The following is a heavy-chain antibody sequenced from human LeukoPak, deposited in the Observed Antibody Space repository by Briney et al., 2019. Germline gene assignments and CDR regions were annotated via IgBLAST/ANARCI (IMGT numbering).Heavy chain of an antibody. Sequence: SETLSLTCTVSGASISSSYYWSWIRQPPGKGLEWIGYIYYSGSTNYNPSLESRVTMSIDTSNNQFSLKLTSVTATDTAVYYCARSPGHRGYDYWGQGTLVTASS. CDR2: IYYSGST. D-gene: IGHD3-22*01. V-gene: IGHV4-59*01. J-gene: IGHJ4*02. CDR3: ARSPGHRGYDY. CDR1: GASISSSYY.